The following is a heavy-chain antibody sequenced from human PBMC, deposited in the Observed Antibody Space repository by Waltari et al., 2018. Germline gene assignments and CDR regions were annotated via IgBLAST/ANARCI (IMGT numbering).Heavy chain of an antibody. J-gene: IGHJ4*02. Sequence: EVQLVESGGGLIQPGGSLRLSCAASGFTVSSNYMSWVRQAPGKGLEWVSVIYSGGSTYYADSVKGRFTISRDNSKNTLYLQMNSLRAEDTAVYYCARNLNSILRYSEAGDYWGQGTLVTVSS. CDR3: ARNLNSILRYSEAGDY. V-gene: IGHV3-53*01. D-gene: IGHD3-9*01. CDR1: GFTVSSNY. CDR2: IYSGGST.